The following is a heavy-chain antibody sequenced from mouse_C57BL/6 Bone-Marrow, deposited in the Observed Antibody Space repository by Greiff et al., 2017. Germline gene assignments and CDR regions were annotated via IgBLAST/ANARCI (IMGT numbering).Heavy chain of an antibody. V-gene: IGHV1-50*01. D-gene: IGHD2-10*02. Sequence: VQLQQPGAELVKPGASVKLSCKASGYTFTSYWMQWVQQRPGQGLEWIGEIDPSDSYTNYNQKFKGKATLTVDTSSSTAYMQLSSLTSEDSAVYYCARSGYGNFYFDYWGKGTTLTVSS. CDR1: GYTFTSYW. CDR2: IDPSDSYT. CDR3: ARSGYGNFYFDY. J-gene: IGHJ2*01.